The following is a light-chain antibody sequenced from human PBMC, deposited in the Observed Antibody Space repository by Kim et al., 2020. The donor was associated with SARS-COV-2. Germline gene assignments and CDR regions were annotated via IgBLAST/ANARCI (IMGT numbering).Light chain of an antibody. CDR2: EVR. CDR3: ASFAGNNSYV. J-gene: IGLJ1*01. CDR1: SSDVGGYNQ. V-gene: IGLV2-8*01. Sequence: QSALTQPPSASGSPGQSVTISCTGTSSDVGGYNQVSWYQHHPDKAPKVVIYEVRNRPSGVPDRFSGSKSGNTASLTVSGLQAEDEADYYCASFAGNNSYVFGTGTKVTVL.